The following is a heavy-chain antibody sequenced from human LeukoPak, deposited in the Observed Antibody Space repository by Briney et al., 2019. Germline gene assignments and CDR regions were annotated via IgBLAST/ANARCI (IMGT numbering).Heavy chain of an antibody. CDR3: ARYGDPYYYYYGMDV. V-gene: IGHV3-30*03. CDR1: GFTFSSYG. J-gene: IGHJ6*02. CDR2: ISYDGSNK. D-gene: IGHD4-17*01. Sequence: GRSLRLSCAGSGFTFSSYGMHWVRQAPGKGLEWVAVISYDGSNKYYADSVKGRFTISRDNSKNTLYLQMNSLRAEDTAVYYCARYGDPYYYYYGMDVWGQGTTVTVSS.